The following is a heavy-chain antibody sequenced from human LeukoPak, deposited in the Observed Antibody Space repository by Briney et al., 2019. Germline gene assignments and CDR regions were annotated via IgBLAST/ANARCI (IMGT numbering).Heavy chain of an antibody. CDR3: ATYPKSSSSWYGSYFDY. J-gene: IGHJ4*02. V-gene: IGHV1-24*01. CDR2: FYPEDGET. D-gene: IGHD6-13*01. CDR1: GYTLTELS. Sequence: GASVKVSCKVSGYTLTELSMHWVRQAPGKGLEGMGGFYPEDGETIYAQKFQGRVTMTEDTSTDTAYMELSSLRSEDTAVYYCATYPKSSSSWYGSYFDYWGQGTLVTVSS.